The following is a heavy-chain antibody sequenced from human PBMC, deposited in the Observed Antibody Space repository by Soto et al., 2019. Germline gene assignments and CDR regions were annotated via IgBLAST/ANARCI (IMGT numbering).Heavy chain of an antibody. J-gene: IGHJ4*02. V-gene: IGHV1-69*13. Sequence: EASVKVSCKASGYTFTSYGISWVRQAPGQGLEWMGGIIPIFGTANYAQKFQGRVTITADESTSTAYMELSGLRSEDTAVYYCARDAGPYYYDSSVGVSDYWGQGTLVTVSS. D-gene: IGHD3-22*01. CDR1: GYTFTSYG. CDR2: IIPIFGTA. CDR3: ARDAGPYYYDSSVGVSDY.